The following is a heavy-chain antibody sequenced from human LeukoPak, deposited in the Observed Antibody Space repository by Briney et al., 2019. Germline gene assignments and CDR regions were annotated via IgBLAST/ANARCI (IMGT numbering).Heavy chain of an antibody. Sequence: GGSLRPSCAASGFTFSSYAMSWVRQAPGKGLEWVSAISGSGGSTYYADSVKGRFTISRDNSKNTLYLQMNSLRAEDTAVYYCAREVDIAVAGLFDYWGQGTLVTVSS. CDR3: AREVDIAVAGLFDY. D-gene: IGHD6-19*01. CDR1: GFTFSSYA. V-gene: IGHV3-23*01. CDR2: ISGSGGST. J-gene: IGHJ4*02.